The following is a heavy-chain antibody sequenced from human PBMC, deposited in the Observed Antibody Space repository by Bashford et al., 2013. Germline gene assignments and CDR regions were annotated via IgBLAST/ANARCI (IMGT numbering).Heavy chain of an antibody. CDR2: IYYSGST. J-gene: IGHJ4*02. V-gene: IGHV4-30-4*01. CDR1: GGSISSGDYY. CDR3: ARIFKDGYSDPYYFDH. D-gene: IGHD5-24*01. Sequence: SETLSLTCTVSGGSISSGDYYWSWIRQSPGKGLEWIGGIYYSGSTYYNASLKSRVTISVDTSKNQFSLKMSSVTAADTAVYYCARIFKDGYSDPYYFDHWGQGTLVTVSS.